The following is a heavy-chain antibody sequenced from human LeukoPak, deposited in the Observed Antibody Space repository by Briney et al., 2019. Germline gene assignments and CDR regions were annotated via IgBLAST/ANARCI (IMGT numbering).Heavy chain of an antibody. CDR1: GFTFSSYW. CDR2: INSDGSST. D-gene: IGHD6-13*01. J-gene: IGHJ4*02. V-gene: IGHV3-74*01. CDR3: ARETKSSSWYYFDY. Sequence: GGSLRLSCAASGFTFSSYWMQWVRQAPGKGLVWVSRINSDGSSTYYADSVKGRFTISRDNARNTLYLQMNSLRAEDTAVYYCARETKSSSWYYFDYWGQGTLVTVSS.